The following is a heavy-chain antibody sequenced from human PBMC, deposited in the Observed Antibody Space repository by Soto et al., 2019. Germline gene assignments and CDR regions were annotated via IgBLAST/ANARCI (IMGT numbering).Heavy chain of an antibody. CDR1: SASISSNHW. J-gene: IGHJ4*02. D-gene: IGHD2-21*02. V-gene: IGHV4-4*02. Sequence: QVQLQESGPGLVKPSGTLSLTCAVSSASISSNHWWSWVRQPPGKGLEWIGEIHHTGGTNDNPSLKSRVTVSLDKPKKKFSLKLTSVTATDTAIYYCARADMTEQHPFDYWRQGILVTVSS. CDR2: IHHTGGT. CDR3: ARADMTEQHPFDY.